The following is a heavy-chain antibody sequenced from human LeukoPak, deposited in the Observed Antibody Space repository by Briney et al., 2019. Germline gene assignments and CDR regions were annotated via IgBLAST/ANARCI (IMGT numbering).Heavy chain of an antibody. CDR2: IRTTAEGAKYA. V-gene: IGHV3-48*02. Sequence: GGSLRLSWATSGFSFTDYPMNWVRQAPGKGLEWISNIRTTAEGAKYAYYADSVKGRVTISRDDGKNTLYLHMNSLRDDDTAVYYCAADQRYAFDYWGQGILVTVSS. D-gene: IGHD3-9*01. CDR3: AADQRYAFDY. CDR1: GFSFTDYP. J-gene: IGHJ4*02.